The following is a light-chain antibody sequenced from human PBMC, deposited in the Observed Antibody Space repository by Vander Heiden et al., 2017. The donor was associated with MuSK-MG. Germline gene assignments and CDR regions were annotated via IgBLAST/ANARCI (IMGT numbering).Light chain of an antibody. Sequence: DIQITHSPSSLSASVGDRVTITCRASQSISSYLNWYHQKPGKAPKLLIYAASSLQSGVPSRFSGSGSGTDFTLTISRLQPEDIATYYCQQCESTLPTFGQGTRLEMK. CDR3: QQCESTLPT. J-gene: IGKJ5*01. CDR2: AAS. V-gene: IGKV1-39*01. CDR1: QSISSY.